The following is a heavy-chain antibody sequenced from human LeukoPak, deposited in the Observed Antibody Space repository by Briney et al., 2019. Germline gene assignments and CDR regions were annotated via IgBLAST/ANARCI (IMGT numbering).Heavy chain of an antibody. CDR3: ARDQMTTLDY. J-gene: IGHJ4*02. CDR1: GYTFTSHG. D-gene: IGHD1-1*01. V-gene: IGHV1-46*01. CDR2: INPSGGST. Sequence: ASVKVSCKASGYTFTSHGISWVRQAPGQGLEWMGIINPSGGSTRYAQKFQGRVTMTRDTSTSTVYMEVSSLRSEDTAVYYCARDQMTTLDYWGQGTLVTVSS.